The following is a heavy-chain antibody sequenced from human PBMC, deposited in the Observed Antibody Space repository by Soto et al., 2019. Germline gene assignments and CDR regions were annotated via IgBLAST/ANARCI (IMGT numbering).Heavy chain of an antibody. CDR3: ARLWYYYDSSGYTRERFFDY. J-gene: IGHJ4*02. D-gene: IGHD3-22*01. CDR2: IDPSDSNT. Sequence: EVQLVQSGAEVKKPGESLRISCKGSGYSFTSYWITWVRQVPGKGLEWMGRIDPSDSNTNYSPSFQGHVTISADKSISTAYLQWSSLKASDTAIYYCARLWYYYDSSGYTRERFFDYWGQGTLVTVSS. V-gene: IGHV5-10-1*03. CDR1: GYSFTSYW.